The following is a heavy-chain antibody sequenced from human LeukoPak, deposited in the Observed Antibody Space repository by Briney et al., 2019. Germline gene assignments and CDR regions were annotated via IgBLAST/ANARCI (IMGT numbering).Heavy chain of an antibody. CDR3: ARIAVSEGEVIYYYYYMDV. J-gene: IGHJ6*03. CDR1: GFTFNIYE. Sequence: GGSLRLSCAASGFTFNIYEMNWVRQAPGKGPEWISYISSSGRSIYYADSVKGRFTISRDNAKNSVYLQMNSLRVEGTAVYYRARIAVSEGEVIYYYYYMDVWGKGTTVTVSS. V-gene: IGHV3-48*03. CDR2: ISSSGRSI. D-gene: IGHD2-21*01.